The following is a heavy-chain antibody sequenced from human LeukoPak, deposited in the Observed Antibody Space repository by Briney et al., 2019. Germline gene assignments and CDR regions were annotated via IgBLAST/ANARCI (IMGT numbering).Heavy chain of an antibody. CDR2: ISGSGGST. D-gene: IGHD6-13*01. J-gene: IGHJ4*02. V-gene: IGHV3-23*01. CDR1: GFTFSSYA. Sequence: PGGSLRLSCAASGFTFSSYAMSWVRQAPGKGLEWVSAISGSGGSTYYADSVKGRFTISRDNSKNTLYLQMNSLRAEDTAVYYCARLTAIAAAGSVDYWGQGTLVTVSS. CDR3: ARLTAIAAAGSVDY.